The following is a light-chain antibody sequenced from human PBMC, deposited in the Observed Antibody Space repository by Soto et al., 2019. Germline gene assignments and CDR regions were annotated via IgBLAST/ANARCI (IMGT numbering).Light chain of an antibody. V-gene: IGKV3-15*01. J-gene: IGKJ1*01. CDR3: QQYNNWPT. Sequence: EIVMTQSPATLSVSLGERATLSCRASQSVSSNLAWYQQKPGQAPRLHIYGASTRATGIPARFSGSGSGTEFTLTISSLQSEEFAVYYWQQYNNWPTFGQGTKVEIK. CDR1: QSVSSN. CDR2: GAS.